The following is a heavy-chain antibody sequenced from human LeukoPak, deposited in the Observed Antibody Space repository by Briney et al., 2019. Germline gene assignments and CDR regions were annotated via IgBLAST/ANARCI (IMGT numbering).Heavy chain of an antibody. CDR3: ARHTLWRFDY. CDR2: INQDGGTE. J-gene: IGHJ4*02. V-gene: IGHV3-7*01. D-gene: IGHD1-1*01. CDR1: GFTFTNYW. Sequence: GGSLRLSRAAYGFTFTNYWLTWVRQAPGKGLEWVANINQDGGTEYYVDFMKGRFTISRDNAKNLVYLQINSLRAEDTAVYFCARHTLWRFDYWGQGALVTVSS.